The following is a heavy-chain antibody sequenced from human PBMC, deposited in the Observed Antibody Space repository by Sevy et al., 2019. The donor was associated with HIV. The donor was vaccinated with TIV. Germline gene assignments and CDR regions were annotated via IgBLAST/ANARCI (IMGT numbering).Heavy chain of an antibody. CDR1: GVSISGYY. J-gene: IGHJ6*02. CDR2: IYYSGMT. D-gene: IGHD6-25*01. Sequence: SETLSLTCTVFGVSISGYYWSWIRQSPGKGLEWIGYIYYSGMTNYNPSLKSRVTISDDTSKNQFSLKLNSVTAADTAVYYCARAAAEYYYGMDVWGQGTKVTVSS. V-gene: IGHV4-59*01. CDR3: ARAAAEYYYGMDV.